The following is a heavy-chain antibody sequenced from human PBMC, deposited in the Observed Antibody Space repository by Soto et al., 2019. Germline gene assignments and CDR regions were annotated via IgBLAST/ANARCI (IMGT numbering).Heavy chain of an antibody. CDR2: LSGSGGST. CDR3: AKDTVPVATPWFDP. Sequence: GGSLRLSCAASGFTFSNYAMSWVRQAPGKGLEWVSTLSGSGGSTYYADSVKARFTISRDNSKNTLYLQMNSLRAEDTAVYYCAKDTVPVATPWFDPWGQGTLVTVSS. D-gene: IGHD2-2*01. CDR1: GFTFSNYA. J-gene: IGHJ5*02. V-gene: IGHV3-23*01.